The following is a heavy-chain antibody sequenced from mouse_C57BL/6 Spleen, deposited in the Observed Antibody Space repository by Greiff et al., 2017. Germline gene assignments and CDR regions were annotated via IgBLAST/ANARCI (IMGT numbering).Heavy chain of an antibody. V-gene: IGHV1-82*01. CDR2: IYPGDGDT. Sequence: VQLQQSGPELVKPGASVKISCKASGYAFSSSWMNWVKQRPGKGLEWIGRIYPGDGDTNYSGKFKGKATLTADKSSSTAYMQLSSLTSEDSAVYFCARHGGTGYFDVWGTGTTVTVSS. CDR3: ARHGGTGYFDV. CDR1: GYAFSSSW. J-gene: IGHJ1*03. D-gene: IGHD4-1*01.